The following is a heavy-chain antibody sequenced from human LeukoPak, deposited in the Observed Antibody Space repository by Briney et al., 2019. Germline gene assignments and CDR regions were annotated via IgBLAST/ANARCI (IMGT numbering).Heavy chain of an antibody. J-gene: IGHJ4*02. CDR1: GYTFADYY. Sequence: GASVKVSCKASGYTFADYYMHWVRQAPGQGLEWMGWINPNSGDTNSVQKFQGRVTMTRDTPINTAYMELSGLTSDDTAVYYCGRRRIDCSDTGCYVDYWGQGTLVTVSS. CDR2: INPNSGDT. D-gene: IGHD2-15*01. CDR3: GRRRIDCSDTGCYVDY. V-gene: IGHV1-2*02.